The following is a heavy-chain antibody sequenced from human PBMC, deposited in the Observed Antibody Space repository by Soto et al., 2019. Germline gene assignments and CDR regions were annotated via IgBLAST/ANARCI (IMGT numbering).Heavy chain of an antibody. CDR3: ASQKRYSGYDYYYGMDV. CDR2: IYPGDSDT. D-gene: IGHD5-12*01. Sequence: PWEVLKISRKGSGYRFTGYWIGWVSQIPGKGLEWMGIIYPGDSDTRYSPSFQGQVTISADKSISTAYLQWSSLKASDTAMYYCASQKRYSGYDYYYGMDVWGQGTTVTVSS. CDR1: GYRFTGYW. V-gene: IGHV5-51*01. J-gene: IGHJ6*02.